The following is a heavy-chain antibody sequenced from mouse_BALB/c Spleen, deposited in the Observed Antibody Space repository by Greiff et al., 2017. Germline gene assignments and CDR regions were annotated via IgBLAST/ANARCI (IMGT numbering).Heavy chain of an antibody. V-gene: IGHV3-2*02. CDR2: ISYSGST. Sequence: DVKLVESGPGLVKPSQSLSLTCTVTGYSITSDYAWNWIRQFPGNKLEWMGYISYSGSTSYNPSLKSRISITRDTSKNQFFLQLNSVTTEDTATYYCASYDYSDCYFDYWGQGTTLTVSS. J-gene: IGHJ2*01. D-gene: IGHD2-4*01. CDR1: GYSITSDYA. CDR3: ASYDYSDCYFDY.